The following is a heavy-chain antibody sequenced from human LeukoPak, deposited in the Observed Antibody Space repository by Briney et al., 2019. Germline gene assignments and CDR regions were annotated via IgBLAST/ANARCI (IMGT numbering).Heavy chain of an antibody. CDR2: IDYSGRT. Sequence: SETLSLTCSVSGVSISSSADYWGWIRQPPGKGLEWIGNIDYSGRTYYNPSLESRITISVDTSKNQFSLKLNSVTAADTAIYYCARQLYSGSYPSWGQGTVVTVSS. V-gene: IGHV4-39*01. D-gene: IGHD1-26*01. J-gene: IGHJ5*02. CDR1: GVSISSSADY. CDR3: ARQLYSGSYPS.